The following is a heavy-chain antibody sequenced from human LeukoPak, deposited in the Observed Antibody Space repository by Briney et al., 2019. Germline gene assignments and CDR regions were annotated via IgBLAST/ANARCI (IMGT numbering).Heavy chain of an antibody. J-gene: IGHJ5*02. CDR2: IYTSGST. CDR1: GGSISSYY. V-gene: IGHV4-4*07. CDR3: ARDILGLELSTYNWFDP. D-gene: IGHD1-7*01. Sequence: SETLSLTCTVSGGSISSYYWSWIRQPAGKGLEWIGRIYTSGSTNYNPSLKSRVTMSVDTSKNQFSLKLSSVTAADTAVYYCARDILGLELSTYNWFDPWGQGTLVTVSS.